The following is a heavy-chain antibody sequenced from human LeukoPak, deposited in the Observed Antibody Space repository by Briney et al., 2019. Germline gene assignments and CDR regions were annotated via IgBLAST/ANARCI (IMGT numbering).Heavy chain of an antibody. CDR3: ARLDPDDSSSPYYYYYYYMDV. J-gene: IGHJ6*03. CDR1: GFTFSSYS. CDR2: ISSSSSYI. Sequence: PGGSLRLSCAASGFTFSSYSMNWVRQAPGKGLEWVSSISSSSSYIYYADSVKGRFTISRDNAKNSLYLQMNSLRAEDTAVYYCARLDPDDSSSPYYYYYYYMDVWGKGTTVTVSS. D-gene: IGHD6-6*01. V-gene: IGHV3-21*01.